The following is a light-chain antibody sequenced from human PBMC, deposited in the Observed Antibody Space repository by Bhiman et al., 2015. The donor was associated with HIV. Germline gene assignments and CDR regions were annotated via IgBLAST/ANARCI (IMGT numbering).Light chain of an antibody. CDR1: SSNIGNHY. CDR2: DNN. CDR3: QSYDSGLGLYL. Sequence: QSVLTQPPSVSAAPGQKVTITCSGSSSNIGNHYVSWYQQLPGTAPKLLIYDNNKRPSGISDRLSGSKSGTSASLAITGLQAEDEADYYCQSYDSGLGLYLFGGGTSVSVL. V-gene: IGLV1-51*01. J-gene: IGLJ1*01.